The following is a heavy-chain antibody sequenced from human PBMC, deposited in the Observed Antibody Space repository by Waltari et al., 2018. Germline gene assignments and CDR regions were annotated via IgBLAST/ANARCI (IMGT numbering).Heavy chain of an antibody. CDR3: ARGRDKAFDI. CDR2: AYDWSEWSY. Sequence: QVQLHQSGPALVKPSQTLSLTCALSAGRVALKGAAWNWIRPAPSRGLEWLGRAYDWSEWSYDYALSVKSRIVIDPDTSKNQVSLQLNSVTPEDTAVYYCARGRDKAFDIWGQGTMVTVSS. V-gene: IGHV6-1*01. CDR1: AGRVALKGAA. J-gene: IGHJ3*02.